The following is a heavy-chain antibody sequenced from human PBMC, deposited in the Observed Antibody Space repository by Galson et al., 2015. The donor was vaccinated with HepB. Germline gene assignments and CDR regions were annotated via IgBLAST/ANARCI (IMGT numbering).Heavy chain of an antibody. CDR3: ARAVGAIVLAHLSYYIDY. CDR1: GYTFTNNG. J-gene: IGHJ4*02. Sequence: SVKVSCKASGYTFTNNGITWVRQAPGQGLEWMGWISAYNGNTNYAQNLQGRVTMTRDTSTNTVNMELRSLRSDDTAVYYCARAVGAIVLAHLSYYIDYWGQGTLVTVSS. CDR2: ISAYNGNT. V-gene: IGHV1-18*04. D-gene: IGHD2-21*01.